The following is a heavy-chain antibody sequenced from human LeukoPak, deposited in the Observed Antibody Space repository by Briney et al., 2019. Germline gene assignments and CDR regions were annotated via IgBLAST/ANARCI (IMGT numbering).Heavy chain of an antibody. CDR1: GFTFSNYW. V-gene: IGHV3-74*01. Sequence: GGSLRLSCAASGFTFSNYWMHWVRQVPGKGLVWVSLINRDGSTTNYADSVKGRFTISRDNAKNMLYLQMNSLRAEDTAVYYCAKDLHYGSADYWGQGALVTVSS. J-gene: IGHJ4*02. CDR2: INRDGSTT. CDR3: AKDLHYGSADY. D-gene: IGHD3-10*01.